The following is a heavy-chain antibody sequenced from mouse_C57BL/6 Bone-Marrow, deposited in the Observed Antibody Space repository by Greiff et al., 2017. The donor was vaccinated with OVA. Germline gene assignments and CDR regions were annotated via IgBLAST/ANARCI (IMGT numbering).Heavy chain of an antibody. J-gene: IGHJ4*01. V-gene: IGHV5-6*01. Sequence: EVQVVESGGDLVKPGGSLKLSCAASGFTFSSYGMSWVRQTPDKRLEWVATISSGGSYTYYPDSVKGRFTISRDNAKNTLYLQMSSLKSEDTAMYYCARDCLYYAMDYWGQGTSVTVSS. CDR3: ARDCLYYAMDY. CDR1: GFTFSSYG. CDR2: ISSGGSYT.